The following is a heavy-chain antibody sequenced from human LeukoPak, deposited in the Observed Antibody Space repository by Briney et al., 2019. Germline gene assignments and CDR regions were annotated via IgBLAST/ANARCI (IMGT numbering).Heavy chain of an antibody. V-gene: IGHV3-30*02. CDR2: IRYNGNNQ. J-gene: IGHJ6*03. Sequence: GGSLRLSCAASGFTFSSYSMHWVRQAPGKGLEWVAFIRYNGNNQYYADSVKGRFTISRDNSKNTLYLQMNSLKGDDTAVYYCAKDSAFYYIDVWGKGTTVIISS. CDR3: AKDSAFYYIDV. D-gene: IGHD3-10*01. CDR1: GFTFSSYS.